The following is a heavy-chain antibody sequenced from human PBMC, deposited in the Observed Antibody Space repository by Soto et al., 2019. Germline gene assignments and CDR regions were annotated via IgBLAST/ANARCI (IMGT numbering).Heavy chain of an antibody. J-gene: IGHJ4*02. CDR1: GGSFSGYY. Sequence: PSETLSLTCAVYGGSFSGYYWSWIRQPPGKGLEWIGEINHSGSTNYNPSLKSRVTISVDTSKNQFSLKLSSVTAADTAVYYRARDGDPYSRSSNLGYCGQGTLVTVSS. D-gene: IGHD6-6*01. CDR2: INHSGST. V-gene: IGHV4-34*01. CDR3: ARDGDPYSRSSNLGY.